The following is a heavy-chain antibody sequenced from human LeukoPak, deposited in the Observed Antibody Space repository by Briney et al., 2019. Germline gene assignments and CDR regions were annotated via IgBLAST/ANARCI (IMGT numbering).Heavy chain of an antibody. V-gene: IGHV3-11*01. CDR2: ISSSGSTI. D-gene: IGHD5-12*01. Sequence: PGGSLRLSCAASGFTFSDYYMSWIRQAPGKGLERVSYISSSGSTIYYADSVKGRFTISRDNSKNTLYLQMNSLRAEDTAVYYCARARSGYDFSGLEYYFDYWGQGTLVTVSS. CDR3: ARARSGYDFSGLEYYFDY. CDR1: GFTFSDYY. J-gene: IGHJ4*02.